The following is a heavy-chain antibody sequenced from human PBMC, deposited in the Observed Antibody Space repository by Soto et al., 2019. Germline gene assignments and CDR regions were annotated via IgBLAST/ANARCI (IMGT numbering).Heavy chain of an antibody. CDR1: GFTFSSYA. CDR2: ISYDGSNK. CDR3: ARGPGPAVGYGDYVGGDFDY. V-gene: IGHV3-30-3*01. D-gene: IGHD4-17*01. Sequence: QVQLVESGGGVVQPGRSLRLSCAASGFTFSSYAMHWVRQAPGKGLEWVAVISYDGSNKYYADSVKGRFTISRDNSKNTLYLQMNSLRAEDTAVYYCARGPGPAVGYGDYVGGDFDYWGQGTLVTVSS. J-gene: IGHJ4*02.